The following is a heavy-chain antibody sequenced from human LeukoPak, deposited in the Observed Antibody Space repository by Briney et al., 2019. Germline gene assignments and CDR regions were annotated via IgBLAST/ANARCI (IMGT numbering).Heavy chain of an antibody. V-gene: IGHV4-59*01. CDR2: INYSGST. Sequence: SETLSLTCTVSGGSLSNYYWSWIRQPPGKGLEWIGYINYSGSTNYNLSLKSRVTISVDTSKNQFSLKLTSVTAADTAVYYCARVYRDDFWSGYSTHFDYWGQGTLVTVSS. CDR3: ARVYRDDFWSGYSTHFDY. J-gene: IGHJ4*02. CDR1: GGSLSNYY. D-gene: IGHD3-3*01.